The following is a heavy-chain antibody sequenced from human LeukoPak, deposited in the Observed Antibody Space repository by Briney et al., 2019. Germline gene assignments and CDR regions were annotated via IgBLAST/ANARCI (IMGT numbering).Heavy chain of an antibody. Sequence: PSDTLSLTCTVYGGSIGTDYWSWIRQPTGKALELIGYMYDSGSTNYNPSLKSRVTISVDTSKNQFSLRLTSVTAADTAVYYCARHGGSYTFDFWGQGVLVTVSS. CDR3: ARHGGSYTFDF. V-gene: IGHV4-59*01. CDR1: GGSIGTDY. CDR2: MYDSGST. D-gene: IGHD1-26*01. J-gene: IGHJ4*02.